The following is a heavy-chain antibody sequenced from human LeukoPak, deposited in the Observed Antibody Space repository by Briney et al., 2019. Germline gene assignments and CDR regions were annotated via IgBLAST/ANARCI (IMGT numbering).Heavy chain of an antibody. CDR3: ARGGSSNLNWFDP. V-gene: IGHV1-2*02. CDR2: INPNSGGT. J-gene: IGHJ5*02. Sequence: GPVKVSCKASGYTLTGYYIHWVRQAPGQGLEWMGWINPNSGGTNYAQNFQGRVTMTRDTSISTAYMELSRLRCDDTAVYYCARGGSSNLNWFDPWGQGTLVTVSS. CDR1: GYTLTGYY. D-gene: IGHD2-2*01.